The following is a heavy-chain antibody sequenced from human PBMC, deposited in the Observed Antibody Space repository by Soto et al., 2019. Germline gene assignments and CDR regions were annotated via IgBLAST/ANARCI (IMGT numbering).Heavy chain of an antibody. V-gene: IGHV1-69*05. J-gene: IGHJ6*02. CDR3: ARDKDRLQLGGNYYYIMAV. CDR2: IMPIFRTP. D-gene: IGHD4-4*01. Sequence: QVQLVQSGAEVKKPGSSVKLSCKASGGTFSNSAISWVRQAPGQGLEWMGGIMPIFRTPDYGQKLQGRVTITTDESTRPAYMGFSCLRADDTAVYYCARDKDRLQLGGNYYYIMAVWGQGTTVTVSS. CDR1: GGTFSNSA.